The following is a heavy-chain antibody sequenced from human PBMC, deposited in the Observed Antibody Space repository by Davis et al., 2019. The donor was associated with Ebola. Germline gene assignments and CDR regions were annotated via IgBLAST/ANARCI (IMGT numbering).Heavy chain of an antibody. J-gene: IGHJ5*02. V-gene: IGHV4-59*11. CDR3: ARGGTTVTTINWFDP. D-gene: IGHD4-17*01. Sequence: PGGSLRLSCTVSGGSISSHYWSWIRQPPGKGLEWIGYIYYSGSTNYNPSLKSRVTISVDTSKNQFSLKLSSVTAADTAVYYCARGGTTVTTINWFDPWGQGTLVTVSS. CDR2: IYYSGST. CDR1: GGSISSHY.